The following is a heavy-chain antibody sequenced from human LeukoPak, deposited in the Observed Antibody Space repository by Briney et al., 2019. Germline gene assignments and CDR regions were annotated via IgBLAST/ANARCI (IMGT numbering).Heavy chain of an antibody. CDR2: IYPGDSDT. Sequence: GESLKISCKGSGYSFTSYWIGWVRQMPGKGLEWMGIIYPGDSDTRYSPSFQGQVTISADKSISTAYLQWSSLKASDTAMYYCARQITTMVRGVIIEDDAFDIWGQGTMVTVSS. CDR3: ARQITTMVRGVIIEDDAFDI. CDR1: GYSFTSYW. D-gene: IGHD3-10*01. J-gene: IGHJ3*02. V-gene: IGHV5-51*01.